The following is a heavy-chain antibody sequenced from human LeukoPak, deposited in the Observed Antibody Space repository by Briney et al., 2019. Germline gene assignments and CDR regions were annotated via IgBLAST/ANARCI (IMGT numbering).Heavy chain of an antibody. CDR2: ISTSGHI. CDR1: GFTFNTYA. CDR3: VKERVYGDGLWASPFDY. J-gene: IGHJ4*02. V-gene: IGHV3-64D*06. Sequence: PGGSLRLSCSASGFTFNTYAMHWVRQAPGKGLEYVSGISTSGHIHYADSVKGRFTISRDNSQNTLYLQMGSLRPEDTAVYYCVKERVYGDGLWASPFDYWGQGTLVTVSS. D-gene: IGHD4-17*01.